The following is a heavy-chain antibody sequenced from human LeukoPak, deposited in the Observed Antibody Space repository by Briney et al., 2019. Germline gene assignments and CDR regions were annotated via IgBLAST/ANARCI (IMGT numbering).Heavy chain of an antibody. CDR1: GYTFTSYG. V-gene: IGHV1-18*01. CDR3: ARDIVGATQTGSYYYYHSGMDV. D-gene: IGHD1-26*01. Sequence: ASVKVSCKASGYTFTSYGISWVGQAPGQRLEWMGLISAYNGNTNYAQKLQGRVTMTTDTSASTAYMELRSLRSDDTAVYYCARDIVGATQTGSYYYYHSGMDVWGQGTTVTVSS. J-gene: IGHJ6*01. CDR2: ISAYNGNT.